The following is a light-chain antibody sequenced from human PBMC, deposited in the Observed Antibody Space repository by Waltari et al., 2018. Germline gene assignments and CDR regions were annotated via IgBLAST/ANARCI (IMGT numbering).Light chain of an antibody. CDR2: LGS. J-gene: IGKJ1*01. Sequence: DIVVTQSPLALPVTPGEPASISCRSSQSLLHSNGYNYLDWYVQKPGQSPQVLIYLGSNRASGVPDRFSGSGSGTVFTLKISRVEAEDVGVYYCMQALQTPWTFGQGTKVEIK. V-gene: IGKV2-28*01. CDR3: MQALQTPWT. CDR1: QSLLHSNGYNY.